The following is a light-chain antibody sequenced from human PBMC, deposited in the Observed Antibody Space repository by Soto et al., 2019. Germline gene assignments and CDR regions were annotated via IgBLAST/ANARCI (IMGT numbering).Light chain of an antibody. CDR2: GAS. V-gene: IGKV3-15*01. Sequence: EIVMTQSPATLSVSPGERATLSCRASQSVSSNLAWYQQKPGQAPRLLIYGASTRATGIPARFSGSGSGTEFTLTISSLQSEDFAVYSCQQYNIWPLTFGGGTKVEIK. J-gene: IGKJ4*01. CDR1: QSVSSN. CDR3: QQYNIWPLT.